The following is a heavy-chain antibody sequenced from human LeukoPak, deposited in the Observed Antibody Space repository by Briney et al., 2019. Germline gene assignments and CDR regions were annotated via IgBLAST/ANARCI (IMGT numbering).Heavy chain of an antibody. CDR2: MNPNSGNT. CDR1: GYTFTSYD. V-gene: IGHV1-8*03. Sequence: VASVKVSCKASGYTFTSYDINWVRQATGQGLEWMGWMNPNSGNTGYAQKFQGRVTITRNTSISTAYMELSSLRSEDTAVYYCARGSPYCGGDCYDYWGQGTLVTVSS. J-gene: IGHJ4*02. CDR3: ARGSPYCGGDCYDY. D-gene: IGHD2-21*01.